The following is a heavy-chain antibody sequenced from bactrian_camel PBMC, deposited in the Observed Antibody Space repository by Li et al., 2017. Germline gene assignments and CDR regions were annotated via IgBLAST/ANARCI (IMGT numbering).Heavy chain of an antibody. D-gene: IGHD5*01. CDR2: INRGGDST. CDR3: AKDLRQGWGYEYDF. Sequence: DVQLVESGGGLVQPGGSLSLSCAATGFTFSTQDMAWVRQAPGKGLERVSAINRGGDSTSYADSVKGRFTISKDNAKNTIYLQLDNLKTGDSAMYYCAKDLRQGWGYEYDFWGSGTQVTVS. CDR1: GFTFSTQD. V-gene: IGHV3S40*01. J-gene: IGHJ4*01.